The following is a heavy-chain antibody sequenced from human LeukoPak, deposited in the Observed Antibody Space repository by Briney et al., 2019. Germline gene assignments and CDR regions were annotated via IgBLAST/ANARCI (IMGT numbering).Heavy chain of an antibody. Sequence: GGSLRLSCAASGFTFSSHWMTWVRQAPGKGLEWVANIKEDGSRKNYVDSVKGRFTISRDNAKNSLYLQMNSLRAEDTAVYYCAKDQGSSSWYVYWGQGTLVTVSS. J-gene: IGHJ4*02. D-gene: IGHD6-13*01. CDR2: IKEDGSRK. CDR1: GFTFSSHW. V-gene: IGHV3-7*03. CDR3: AKDQGSSSWYVY.